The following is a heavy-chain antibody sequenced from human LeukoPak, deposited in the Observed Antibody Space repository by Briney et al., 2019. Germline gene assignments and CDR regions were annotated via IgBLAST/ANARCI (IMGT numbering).Heavy chain of an antibody. D-gene: IGHD2-2*01. V-gene: IGHV1-18*01. CDR1: GYTFTSYG. J-gene: IGHJ5*02. Sequence: ASVRVSCKASGYTFTSYGISWVRQAPGQGLEWMGWISAYNGNTNYAQKLQGRVTMTTDTSTSTAYMELRSLRSDDTAVYYCARGYCSSTSCSVYNWFDPWGQGTLVTVSS. CDR2: ISAYNGNT. CDR3: ARGYCSSTSCSVYNWFDP.